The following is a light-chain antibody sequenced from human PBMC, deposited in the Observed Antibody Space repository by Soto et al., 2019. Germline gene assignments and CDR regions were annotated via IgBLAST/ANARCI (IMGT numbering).Light chain of an antibody. Sequence: EVVLTQSPDTLSLSPGDRATLSCGASQSISSSFLAWFQQKPGQAPRLLLYGASNRATGIPDRFSGSGSGTDFTLTISSLEPEDFAVYYCQQYGNSPFTFGQGTKLEIK. J-gene: IGKJ2*01. V-gene: IGKV3-20*01. CDR1: QSISSSF. CDR2: GAS. CDR3: QQYGNSPFT.